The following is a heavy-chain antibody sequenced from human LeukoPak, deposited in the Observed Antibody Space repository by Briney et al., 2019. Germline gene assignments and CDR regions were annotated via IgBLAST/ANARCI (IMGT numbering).Heavy chain of an antibody. CDR1: GGSVSSGSYY. Sequence: SETRSLTCTVSGGSVSSGSYYWSWIRQPPGKGLEWIGYIYYSGSTNYNASLKSRVTISVDTSKNQFSLKLSSVTAADTAVYHCAREAMYSYGNNFDYWGQGTLVTVSS. V-gene: IGHV4-61*01. D-gene: IGHD5-18*01. CDR3: AREAMYSYGNNFDY. J-gene: IGHJ4*02. CDR2: IYYSGST.